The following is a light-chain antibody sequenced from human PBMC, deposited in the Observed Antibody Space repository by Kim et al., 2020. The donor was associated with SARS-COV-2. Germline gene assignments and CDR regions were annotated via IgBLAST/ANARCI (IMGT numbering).Light chain of an antibody. CDR1: QHVSRN. Sequence: SPGERAPLTSRPRQHVSRNLGGYYQKPGQAASRLIYRAATSANSMAARMSSSGFGREDTLPISSRQPEDDAVYYCRQQNMWHPITFGQGTRLEIK. CDR2: RAA. CDR3: RQQNMWHPIT. V-gene: IGKV3-15*01. J-gene: IGKJ5*01.